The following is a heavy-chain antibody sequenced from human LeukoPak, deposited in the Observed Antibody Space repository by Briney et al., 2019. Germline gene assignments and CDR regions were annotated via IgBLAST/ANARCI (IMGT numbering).Heavy chain of an antibody. J-gene: IGHJ4*02. CDR1: GFTFSSYE. CDR2: ISSSGSTI. V-gene: IGHV3-48*03. Sequence: GGSLRLSCAASGFTFSSYEMNWVRQAPAKGLEWVSYISSSGSTIYYADSVKGRFTISRDNAKNSLYLQMNSLRAEDTAVYYCARMTGYYYSLTYYYDYWGQGTLVTVSS. CDR3: ARMTGYYYSLTYYYDY. D-gene: IGHD3-9*01.